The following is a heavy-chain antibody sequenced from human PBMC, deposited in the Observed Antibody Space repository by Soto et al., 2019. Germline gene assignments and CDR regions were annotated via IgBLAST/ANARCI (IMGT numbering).Heavy chain of an antibody. CDR3: ARLIGGPYSSSWFSRGNGNSCYYYYGMDV. V-gene: IGHV4-34*01. D-gene: IGHD6-13*01. CDR2: INHSGST. CDR1: GGSFSGYY. Sequence: SETLSLTCAVCGGSFSGYYWSWIRQPPGKGLEWIGEINHSGSTNYNPSLKSRVTISVDTSKNQFSLKLSSVTAADTAVYYCARLIGGPYSSSWFSRGNGNSCYYYYGMDVWGQGTTVTVSS. J-gene: IGHJ6*02.